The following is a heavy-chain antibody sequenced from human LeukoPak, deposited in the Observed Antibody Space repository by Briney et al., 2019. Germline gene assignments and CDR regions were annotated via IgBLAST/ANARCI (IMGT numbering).Heavy chain of an antibody. CDR2: IYYSGTT. CDR1: GDSISSTSYF. D-gene: IGHD2-15*01. Sequence: SETLSLTCTVSGDSISSTSYFWGWIRQPPGKGLEWIATIYYSGTTYYNPSLKSRVTISVDTSKNQFSLKLSSVSASDMAVYYCARHKCSGIYCPFDYWGQGTLVTVSS. CDR3: ARHKCSGIYCPFDY. J-gene: IGHJ4*02. V-gene: IGHV4-39*01.